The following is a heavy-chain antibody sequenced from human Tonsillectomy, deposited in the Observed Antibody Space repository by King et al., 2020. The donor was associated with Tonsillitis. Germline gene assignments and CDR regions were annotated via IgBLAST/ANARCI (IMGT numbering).Heavy chain of an antibody. CDR1: GDTFTSYG. V-gene: IGHV1-18*01. Sequence: QLVQSGVEMKKPGASVKVSCKASGDTFTSYGITSVRQAPGQGLEGMGWISGYNGNTNSAQKLQGRVAITTDTSTSTAYMEMRSPISDDTAVYYCARGPCSSTSCFEFRDYYSYMDVWGKGTTVTVSS. CDR2: ISGYNGNT. D-gene: IGHD2-2*01. CDR3: ARGPCSSTSCFEFRDYYSYMDV. J-gene: IGHJ6*03.